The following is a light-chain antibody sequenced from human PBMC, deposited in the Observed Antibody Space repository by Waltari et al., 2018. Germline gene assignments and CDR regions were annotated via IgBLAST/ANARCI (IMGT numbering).Light chain of an antibody. CDR2: DAS. J-gene: IGKJ4*01. Sequence: EIVLTQSSATLSLSPGERPTLPRRASQSVSSYLVWYHQKPGKAPRLLIYDASNRATGIPARFSGSGSGTDFTLTISSLEPEDFAVYYCQHRSSWPLTFGGGTEVELK. CDR3: QHRSSWPLT. V-gene: IGKV3-11*01. CDR1: QSVSSY.